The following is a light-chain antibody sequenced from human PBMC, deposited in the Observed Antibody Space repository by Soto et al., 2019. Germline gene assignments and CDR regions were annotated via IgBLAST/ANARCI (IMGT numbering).Light chain of an antibody. J-gene: IGKJ4*01. CDR3: QQYGNSPLT. Sequence: IVLTQSPGTLSLSPGERATLSCRASQSVSSSYLAWYQQKPGQAPRLLIYGASRRATGIPDRFSGSGSGTDFTLTISRLEPEDFAVYYCQQYGNSPLTFGGGTKVDIK. V-gene: IGKV3-20*01. CDR1: QSVSSSY. CDR2: GAS.